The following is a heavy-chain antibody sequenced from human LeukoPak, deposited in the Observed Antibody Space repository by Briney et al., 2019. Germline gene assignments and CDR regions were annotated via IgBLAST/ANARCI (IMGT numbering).Heavy chain of an antibody. CDR1: GFTFSSYG. D-gene: IGHD6-6*01. CDR3: ARDYRYSSSSYYFDY. Sequence: GGSLRLSCAASGFTFSSYGMHWVRQAPGKGLEWVAVIWYDGSNKYYADSVKGRFTISRDNSKNTLYLQMNSLRAEDTAVYYCARDYRYSSSSYYFDYWGQGTLVTVSS. J-gene: IGHJ4*02. V-gene: IGHV3-33*01. CDR2: IWYDGSNK.